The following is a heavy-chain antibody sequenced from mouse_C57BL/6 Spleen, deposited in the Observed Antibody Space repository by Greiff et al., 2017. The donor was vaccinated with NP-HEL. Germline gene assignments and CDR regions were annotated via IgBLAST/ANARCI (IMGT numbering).Heavy chain of an antibody. CDR3: ARPQLGEGFVY. V-gene: IGHV5-6*01. Sequence: EVQLVESGGDLVKPGGSLKLSCAASGFTFSSYGMSWVRQTPDKRLEWVATISSGGSYTYYPDSVKGRFTISRDNAKNTLYLQMSSLKSEDTAMYYCARPQLGEGFVYWGQGTLVTVSA. CDR2: ISSGGSYT. CDR1: GFTFSSYG. D-gene: IGHD4-1*02. J-gene: IGHJ3*01.